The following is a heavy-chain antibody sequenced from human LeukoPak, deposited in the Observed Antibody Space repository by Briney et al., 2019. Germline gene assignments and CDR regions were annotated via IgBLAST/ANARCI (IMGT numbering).Heavy chain of an antibody. CDR2: IDYSGST. Sequence: SETLSLTCTVSGDSISSYYWGWIRQPPGKGLEWIGYIDYSGSTTYNPSLKSRVNISLDPSKNQSSLRLSSVTAADTAVYYCARVPKDSGYFDYWGQGTLVTVSS. D-gene: IGHD3-10*01. V-gene: IGHV4-59*01. CDR3: ARVPKDSGYFDY. J-gene: IGHJ4*02. CDR1: GDSISSYY.